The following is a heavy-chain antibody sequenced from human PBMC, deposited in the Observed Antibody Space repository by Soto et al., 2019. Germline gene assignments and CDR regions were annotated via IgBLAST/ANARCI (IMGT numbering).Heavy chain of an antibody. V-gene: IGHV3-23*01. J-gene: IGHJ6*02. CDR1: GFTFTTYA. Sequence: HPGGSLRLSCVASGFTFTTYAMTWVRQAPGKGLEWVSVISGSDGSTHYADSVKGRFTISRDNSKNTLYLRMNGLRAEDTAVYYCAKDRPNYDMDVWGQGTPVTVSS. CDR3: AKDRPNYDMDV. CDR2: ISGSDGST.